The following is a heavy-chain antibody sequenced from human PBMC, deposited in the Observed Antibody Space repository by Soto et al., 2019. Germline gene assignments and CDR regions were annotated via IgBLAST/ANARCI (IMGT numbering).Heavy chain of an antibody. CDR2: ISFDGTTD. V-gene: IGHV3-30-3*01. D-gene: IGHD2-15*01. J-gene: IGHJ6*02. CDR3: ARDNRDCSAFNCYNPGRVFGLDV. CDR1: GFNFNNYN. Sequence: HPGGSLRLSCVASGFNFNNYNLHWVRQAPSNSLESVAVISFDGTTDYYADSVKGRFTVSRDNFKNILSLQMDSLRPEDTAVYYCARDNRDCSAFNCYNPGRVFGLDVWGQGTTVTVSS.